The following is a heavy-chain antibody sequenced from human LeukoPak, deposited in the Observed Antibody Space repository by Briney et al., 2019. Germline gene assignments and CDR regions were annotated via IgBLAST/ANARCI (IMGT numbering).Heavy chain of an antibody. V-gene: IGHV4-30-2*01. CDR3: ARGADAFDI. D-gene: IGHD3-10*01. J-gene: IGHJ3*02. CDR2: IYHSGST. CDR1: GGSISSGGYS. Sequence: SETLSLTCAVSGGSISSGGYSWSWIRQPPGKGLEWIGYIYHSGSTYYNPSLKSRVTISVDRSKNQFPLKLSPVTAADTAVYYCARGADAFDIWGQGTMVTVSS.